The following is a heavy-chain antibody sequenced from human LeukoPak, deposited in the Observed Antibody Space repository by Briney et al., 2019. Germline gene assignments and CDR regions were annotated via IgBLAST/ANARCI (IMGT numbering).Heavy chain of an antibody. CDR2: IYYSGST. CDR3: ARVATYYYHYMDV. J-gene: IGHJ6*03. CDR1: GGSISSYY. V-gene: IGHV4-59*01. Sequence: SETLSLTCTVSGGSISSYYWSWIRQPPGKGLEWIGYIYYSGSTYYNPSLKSRVTISVDTSKNQFSLKLSSVTAADTAVYYCARVATYYYHYMDVWGKGATVTISS.